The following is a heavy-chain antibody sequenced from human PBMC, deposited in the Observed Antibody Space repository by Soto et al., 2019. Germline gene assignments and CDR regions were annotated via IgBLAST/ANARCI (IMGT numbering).Heavy chain of an antibody. D-gene: IGHD3-22*01. CDR2: INAGNGNT. V-gene: IGHV1-3*01. CDR1: VYTFASYA. Sequence: SVKVSLEASVYTFASYALHWVLQAPGQRLEWMGWINAGNGNTKYSQKFQGRVTITRDTSASTAYMELSSLRSEDTAVYYCARGVGWGYSSSYDMYLRGQRNTVTVS. J-gene: IGHJ6*02. CDR3: ARGVGWGYSSSYDMYL.